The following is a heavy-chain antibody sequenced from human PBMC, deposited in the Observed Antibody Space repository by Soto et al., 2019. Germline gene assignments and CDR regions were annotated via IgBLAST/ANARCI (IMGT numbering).Heavy chain of an antibody. Sequence: GGSLRLSCAASGFTFSSYGMHWVRQAPGKGLEWVAVIWYDGSNKYYADSVKGRFTISRDNSKNTLYLQMNSLRAEDTAVYYCAREVGIAVAGPQGGAFDIWGQGTMVTVSS. J-gene: IGHJ3*02. V-gene: IGHV3-33*01. CDR2: IWYDGSNK. CDR3: AREVGIAVAGPQGGAFDI. CDR1: GFTFSSYG. D-gene: IGHD6-19*01.